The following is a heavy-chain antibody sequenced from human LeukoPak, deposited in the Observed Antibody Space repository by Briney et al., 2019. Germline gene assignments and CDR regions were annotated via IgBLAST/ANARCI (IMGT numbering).Heavy chain of an antibody. D-gene: IGHD3-3*01. CDR2: ISVYNAIT. CDR3: ARDLTKNTVFGLKGTVDV. CDR1: GYAFTSDG. V-gene: IGHV1-18*01. J-gene: IGHJ6*02. Sequence: GASVKVSRKASGYAFTSDGINWVRQAPGQGLEWMGWISVYNAITSYAQKFQGRVTMTTDTSTSTAYMELRSLRSDDTAVYYCARDLTKNTVFGLKGTVDVWGQGTTVTVSS.